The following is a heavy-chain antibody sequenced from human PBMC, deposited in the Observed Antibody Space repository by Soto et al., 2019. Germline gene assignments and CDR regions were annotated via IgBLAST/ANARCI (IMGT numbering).Heavy chain of an antibody. Sequence: QVQVVQSGAEVKKPGSSVKVSCKASGGYYRSYTITWVRQAPGHGLEWMGRVIPILGVVNYAQKFQGKVTFNADKSTNTAHMQLSSLRSDDKAVYYCARESVGAYALLVSGGQGNLVTVS. J-gene: IGHJ5*01. D-gene: IGHD4-17*01. CDR2: VIPILGVV. CDR3: ARESVGAYALLVS. CDR1: GGYYRSYT. V-gene: IGHV1-69*08.